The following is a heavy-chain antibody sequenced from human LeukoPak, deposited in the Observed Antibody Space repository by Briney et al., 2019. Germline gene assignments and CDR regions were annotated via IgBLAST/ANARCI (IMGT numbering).Heavy chain of an antibody. J-gene: IGHJ5*02. CDR1: GYSISSGYY. CDR2: IYHSGNT. CDR3: ARQASWSTSGGNWFGP. D-gene: IGHD3-3*01. V-gene: IGHV4-38-2*01. Sequence: SETLSLTCAVSGYSISSGYYWGWIRQPPGKGLEWIGSIYHSGNTYYNPSLKSRVTISVDTSKNQFSLRLSSVTAADTAVYYCARQASWSTSGGNWFGPWGQGTLVTVSS.